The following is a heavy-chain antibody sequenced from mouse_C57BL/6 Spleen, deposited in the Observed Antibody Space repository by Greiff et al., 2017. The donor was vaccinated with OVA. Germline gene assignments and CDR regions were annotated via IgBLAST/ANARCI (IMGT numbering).Heavy chain of an antibody. CDR2: IFPGSGST. Sequence: QVQLQQSGPELVKPGASVKISCKASGYTFTDYYINWVKQRPGQGLEWIGWIFPGSGSTYYNEKFKGKATLTVDKSSSTAYMFLSSLTSEDSAVYFCAREILRYAMDYWGQGTSVTVSS. V-gene: IGHV1-75*01. J-gene: IGHJ4*01. D-gene: IGHD1-1*01. CDR1: GYTFTDYY. CDR3: AREILRYAMDY.